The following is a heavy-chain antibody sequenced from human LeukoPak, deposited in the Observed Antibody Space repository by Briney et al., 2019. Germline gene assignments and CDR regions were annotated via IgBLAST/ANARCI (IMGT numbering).Heavy chain of an antibody. J-gene: IGHJ4*02. Sequence: SETLSLTCTVSGGSISSSSYYWGWIRQPPGKGLEWIGSIYYSGSTYYNPSLKSRVTISVDTSKNQFSLKLSSVTAADTAVYYRARLKIRFLEWLPEFGYWGQGTLVTVSS. CDR3: ARLKIRFLEWLPEFGY. CDR1: GGSISSSSYY. CDR2: IYYSGST. V-gene: IGHV4-39*01. D-gene: IGHD3-3*01.